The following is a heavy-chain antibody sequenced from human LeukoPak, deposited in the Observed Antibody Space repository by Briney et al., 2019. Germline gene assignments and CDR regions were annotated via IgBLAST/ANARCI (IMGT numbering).Heavy chain of an antibody. CDR2: ISFNSDSV. D-gene: IGHD6-19*01. J-gene: IGHJ4*02. CDR3: AKPTKAISGWYFFDY. V-gene: IGHV3-9*01. Sequence: GGSLRLSCAASGFPFDNYAMHWVRQGPGKGLEWVSGISFNSDSVGYADSVKGRFTISRDNARNSLYLQVNSLRAEDTALYYCAKPTKAISGWYFFDYWGQGTPVTVSS. CDR1: GFPFDNYA.